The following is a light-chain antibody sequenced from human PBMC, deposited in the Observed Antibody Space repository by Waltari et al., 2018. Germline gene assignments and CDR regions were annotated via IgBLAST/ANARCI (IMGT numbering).Light chain of an antibody. CDR3: QTGGHGTWV. Sequence: QLVLTQSPSASASLGAPVKLTCTLSSGHSSNIIAWHQQQQEKGPRYLMKVNSDGSHSKGDEIPDRFSGSSSGAERYLTISSLQSEDEADYYCQTGGHGTWVFGGGTKLTVL. J-gene: IGLJ3*02. CDR2: VNSDGSH. V-gene: IGLV4-69*01. CDR1: SGHSSNI.